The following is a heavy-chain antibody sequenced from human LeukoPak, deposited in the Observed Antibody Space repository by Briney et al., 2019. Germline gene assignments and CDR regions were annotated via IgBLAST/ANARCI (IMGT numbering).Heavy chain of an antibody. V-gene: IGHV4-59*08. Sequence: SETLSLTCTVSGVSISTDYWTWVRQPPGKGLEWIGYIHYNGSTSYNPSLKSRVTIPVDTSKNQFSLKLSSVTAADTAVYYCAGAYTYYDFWSGYYTGSFDYWGQGTLVTVSS. CDR3: AGAYTYYDFWSGYYTGSFDY. CDR1: GVSISTDY. CDR2: IHYNGST. J-gene: IGHJ4*02. D-gene: IGHD3-3*01.